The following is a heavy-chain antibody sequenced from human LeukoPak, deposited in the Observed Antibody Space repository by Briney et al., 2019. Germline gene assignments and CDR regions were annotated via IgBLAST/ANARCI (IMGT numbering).Heavy chain of an antibody. Sequence: GGALKLSCATPGFNVSSNYISWGRQAPGKGLGLGSLIYAGCSTYYAHGVRGRFTHSRHNSKQTLHLQMNKLRVEGTPVSYCATAGSSERLWDYAMDGWGQGTTVTVSS. J-gene: IGHJ6*02. CDR1: GFNVSSNY. D-gene: IGHD4/OR15-4a*01. CDR3: ATAGSSERLWDYAMDG. CDR2: IYAGCST. V-gene: IGHV3-53*04.